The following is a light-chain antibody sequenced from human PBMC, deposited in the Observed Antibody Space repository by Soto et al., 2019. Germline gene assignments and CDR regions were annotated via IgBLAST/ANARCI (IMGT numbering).Light chain of an antibody. V-gene: IGLV2-14*01. CDR1: SSDVGGYNY. Sequence: QSALTQPASVSGSPGQSITISCTGTSSDVGGYNYVSWYQQHPGKAPKLMIYEVNNRPSGVSNRFSGSKSGNTASLTISGLQAEDEADYYCNSFTSNNTWVFGGGTKLTV. J-gene: IGLJ3*02. CDR2: EVN. CDR3: NSFTSNNTWV.